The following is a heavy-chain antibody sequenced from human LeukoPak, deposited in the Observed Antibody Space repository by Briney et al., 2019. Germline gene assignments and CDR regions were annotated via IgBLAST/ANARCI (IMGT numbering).Heavy chain of an antibody. CDR1: GGSFSGYY. V-gene: IGHV4-34*01. Sequence: SETLSLTCAVYGGSFSGYYWSWIRQPPGKGLEWIGEINHSRSTNYNPSLKSRVTISVDTSKNQFSLKLSSVTAADTAVYYCARRGRLLAAAFDIWGQGTMVTVSS. J-gene: IGHJ3*02. CDR3: ARRGRLLAAAFDI. CDR2: INHSRST. D-gene: IGHD2-15*01.